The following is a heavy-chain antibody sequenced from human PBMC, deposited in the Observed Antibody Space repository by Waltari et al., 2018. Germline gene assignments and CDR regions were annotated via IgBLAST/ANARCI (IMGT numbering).Heavy chain of an antibody. Sequence: QVQLVESGGGVVQPGRSLRLSCAASGFTFSSYGMHWVRQAPGKGLEWVAVIWYDGSNKYYADSVKGRFTISRDNSKNTLYLRMNSLRAEDTAVYYCARGILRFAYYGMDVWGQGTTVTVSS. D-gene: IGHD3-3*01. V-gene: IGHV3-33*01. CDR1: GFTFSSYG. CDR3: ARGILRFAYYGMDV. J-gene: IGHJ6*02. CDR2: IWYDGSNK.